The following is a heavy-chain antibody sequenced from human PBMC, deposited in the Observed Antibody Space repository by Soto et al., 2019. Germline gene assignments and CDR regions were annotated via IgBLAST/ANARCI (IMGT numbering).Heavy chain of an antibody. V-gene: IGHV3-23*01. J-gene: IGHJ4*02. Sequence: GGSLRLSCAASGFTFSSYAMSWVRQAPGKGLEWVSAISGSGGSTYYADSVKGRFTISRDNSKNTLYLQMNSLRAEDTAVYYCAKDGRYQLLGRERGPVDYWGQGTLVTVSS. CDR2: ISGSGGST. CDR3: AKDGRYQLLGRERGPVDY. CDR1: GFTFSSYA. D-gene: IGHD2-2*01.